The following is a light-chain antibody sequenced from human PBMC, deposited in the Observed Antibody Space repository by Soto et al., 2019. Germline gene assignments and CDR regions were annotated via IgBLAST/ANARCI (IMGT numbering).Light chain of an antibody. CDR2: RAA. CDR1: QSVRNSH. Sequence: EIVLTQSPGTLSLSPGERATLSCRASQSVRNSHLAWYQRKPGQPPRLLISRAASRAPGIPDRFSGSGSGTGFTLSISKLEPEDSALYYCQQYGDSPWTFGLGTKVDIK. J-gene: IGKJ1*01. CDR3: QQYGDSPWT. V-gene: IGKV3-20*01.